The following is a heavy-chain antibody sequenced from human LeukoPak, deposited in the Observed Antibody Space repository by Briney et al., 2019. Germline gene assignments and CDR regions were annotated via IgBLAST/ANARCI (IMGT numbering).Heavy chain of an antibody. Sequence: GGSLRLSCAASGFTLSSYAMTWVRQAPGRGLEWVSAISGSGGSTYYADSVKGRFTISRDNSKNTLYLQMNSLRAEDTAVYYCAKPKVVVVAATAFDYWGQGTLVTVSS. CDR1: GFTLSSYA. V-gene: IGHV3-23*01. D-gene: IGHD2-15*01. J-gene: IGHJ4*02. CDR3: AKPKVVVVAATAFDY. CDR2: ISGSGGST.